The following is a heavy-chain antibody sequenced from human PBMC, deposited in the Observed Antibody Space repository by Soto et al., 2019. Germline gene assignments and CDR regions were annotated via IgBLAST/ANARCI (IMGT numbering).Heavy chain of an antibody. D-gene: IGHD3-3*01. J-gene: IGHJ6*02. CDR1: GGCCSGYD. CDR3: ARDYDFWSGYYRTYYYYGMAV. Sequence: SQTLSRTCSVYGGCCSGYDCSWIRQPPGKRLEWIGEINHSGSTNYNPSLKSRVTISVDTSKNHFSLKLSSWTAADTAVYYCARDYDFWSGYYRTYYYYGMAVWHQGTTVTASS. V-gene: IGHV4-34*01. CDR2: INHSGST.